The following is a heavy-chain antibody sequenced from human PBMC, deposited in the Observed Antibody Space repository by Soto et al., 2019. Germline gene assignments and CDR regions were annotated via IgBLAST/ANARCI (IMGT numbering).Heavy chain of an antibody. Sequence: TFNTYGMHWVRQAPGKGLEWVAVISYDGSEKYYVDSVKGRFTISKDNSKNTLYLQMNSLRPEDTAVYYCAKSPNFYCSSPNCYKYYFDHWGQGTRVTVSS. CDR3: AKSPNFYCSSPNCYKYYFDH. CDR1: TFNTYG. V-gene: IGHV3-30*18. CDR2: ISYDGSEK. D-gene: IGHD2-2*02. J-gene: IGHJ4*02.